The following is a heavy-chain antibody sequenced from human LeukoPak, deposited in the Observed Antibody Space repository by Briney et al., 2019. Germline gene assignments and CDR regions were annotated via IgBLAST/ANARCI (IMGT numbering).Heavy chain of an antibody. J-gene: IGHJ4*02. CDR3: ARDRGSHPPYYFDY. D-gene: IGHD3-10*01. CDR2: IHYSGST. CDR1: GGSISSRSYY. Sequence: SETLSLTCTVSGGSISSRSYYWGWIRQPPGKGLEWIASIHYSGSTYYNPSLKSRVTMSVDTSKNQFSLKLSSMTAADTAVYYCARDRGSHPPYYFDYWGQGTLVTVSS. V-gene: IGHV4-39*02.